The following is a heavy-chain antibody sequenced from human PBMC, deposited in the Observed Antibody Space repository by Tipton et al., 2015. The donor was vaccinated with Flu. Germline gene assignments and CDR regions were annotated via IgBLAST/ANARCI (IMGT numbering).Heavy chain of an antibody. J-gene: IGHJ3*02. D-gene: IGHD6-19*01. CDR1: GVSINSYY. CDR2: ISYSGTT. CDR3: ASSGWSPWDAFDI. Sequence: TLSLTCSVSGVSINSYYFNWIRQSPGRGLEWLGSISYSGTTYYSPSLKSRVSISMDTSMNHFSLTLTSVTAADTAVYYCASSGWSPWDAFDIWGQGTEVNVSS. V-gene: IGHV4-59*08.